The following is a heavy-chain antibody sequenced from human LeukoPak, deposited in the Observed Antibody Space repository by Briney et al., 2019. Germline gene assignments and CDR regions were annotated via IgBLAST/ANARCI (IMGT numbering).Heavy chain of an antibody. CDR3: ARDMTPDYYYYYMDV. V-gene: IGHV3-48*01. CDR2: IRSSSTTI. D-gene: IGHD3-16*01. CDR1: GFTFSSYW. J-gene: IGHJ6*03. Sequence: PGGSLRLSCAASGFTFSSYWMNWVRQAPGKGLEWVSYIRSSSTTIYYADSVKGRFTISRDNAKNSLYLQMNSLRAEDTAVYYCARDMTPDYYYYYMDVWGKGTTVTVSS.